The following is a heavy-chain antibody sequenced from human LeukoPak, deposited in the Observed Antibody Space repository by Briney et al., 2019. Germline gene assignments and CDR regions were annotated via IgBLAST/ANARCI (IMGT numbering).Heavy chain of an antibody. CDR1: GFTFSSYS. D-gene: IGHD5-18*01. CDR3: ARRMTVDTAMVIYYYYGMDV. Sequence: GGSLRLSCAASGFTFSSYSMDWVRQAPGKGLEWVSSISSSSSYIYYADSVKGRFTISRDNAKNSLYLQMNSLRAEDTAVYYCARRMTVDTAMVIYYYYGMDVWGQGTTVTVSS. V-gene: IGHV3-21*01. J-gene: IGHJ6*02. CDR2: ISSSSSYI.